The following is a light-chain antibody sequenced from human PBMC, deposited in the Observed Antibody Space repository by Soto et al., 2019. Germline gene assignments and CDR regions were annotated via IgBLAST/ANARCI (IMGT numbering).Light chain of an antibody. V-gene: IGKV1-39*01. CDR2: AGS. Sequence: DIQMTQSPSSLSASVGDRVTITCRASQSISNYLNWYQQKPGKAPKFLIYAGSSLQSGVPSRFSGSGSGTDFTLTISSLQPEDFATYYCQQSYRTPITFGQGPRLEIK. CDR1: QSISNY. J-gene: IGKJ5*01. CDR3: QQSYRTPIT.